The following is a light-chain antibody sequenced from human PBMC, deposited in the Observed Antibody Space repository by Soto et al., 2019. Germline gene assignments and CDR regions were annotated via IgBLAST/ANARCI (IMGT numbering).Light chain of an antibody. CDR2: GAS. V-gene: IGKV3-15*01. J-gene: IGKJ1*01. CDR1: QSVNSN. CDR3: QQYNNLPQT. Sequence: EIVMTQSPATLSVSPGERATLSCRASQSVNSNLAWYQQKPGQAPRLLIYGASTRATGIPVRFSGSGSGTEFTLTISSLQSEDFAVYYCQQYNNLPQTFGQGTKVDIK.